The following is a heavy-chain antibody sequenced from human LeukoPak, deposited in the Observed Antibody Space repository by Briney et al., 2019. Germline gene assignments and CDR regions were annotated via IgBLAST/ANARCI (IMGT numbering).Heavy chain of an antibody. V-gene: IGHV7-4-1*02. D-gene: IGHD2-15*01. J-gene: IGHJ3*02. CDR3: ARSFSVVVAAGNDAFDI. Sequence: ASVKVSCKASGYTFTSYAMNWVRQAPGQGLEWMGWINTNTGNPTHAQGFTGRFVFSLDTSVSTAYLQISSLKAEDTAVYYCARSFSVVVAAGNDAFDIWGQGTMVTVSS. CDR2: INTNTGNP. CDR1: GYTFTSYA.